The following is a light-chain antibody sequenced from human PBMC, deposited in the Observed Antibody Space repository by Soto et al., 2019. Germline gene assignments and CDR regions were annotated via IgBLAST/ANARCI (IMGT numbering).Light chain of an antibody. V-gene: IGLV8-61*01. CDR1: SGSVSTSYY. J-gene: IGLJ3*02. CDR2: STK. CDR3: VLYMGSGIGV. Sequence: QTVVTQEPSFSVSPGRTVTLTCGLSSGSVSTSYYPSWYQQTPGQAPRTLIYSTKTRSSGVPDRFSGSILGNKAALTITGAQADDESDYYCVLYMGSGIGVFGGGTKVTVL.